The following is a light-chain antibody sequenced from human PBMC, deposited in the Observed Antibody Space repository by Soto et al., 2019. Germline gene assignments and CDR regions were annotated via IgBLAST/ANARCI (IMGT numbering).Light chain of an antibody. CDR1: QSVSSY. CDR3: QQRSNWPRT. CDR2: DAS. V-gene: IGKV3-11*01. Sequence: EIVLTQSPATLSLSPGERATLSCRASQSVSSYLAWYQQKPGQAPRLLIYDASNRATGIPARFSGSGSGTDFTLTISSLEPEDLAVYYCQQRSNWPRTFGQATKLEIK. J-gene: IGKJ2*02.